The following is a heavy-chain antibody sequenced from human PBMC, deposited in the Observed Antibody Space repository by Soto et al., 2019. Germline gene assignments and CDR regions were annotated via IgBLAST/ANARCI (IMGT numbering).Heavy chain of an antibody. Sequence: GGSLRLSCTASGFTFGDYAMSWFRQAPGKGPEWVGFIRSRAYGGTTEYAASVTGRFTISRDDSKNIAYLQMNSLKIEDTAVYYCTRDRGVYSSGGFNHEYSYGMDVWGQGTTVTVSS. CDR3: TRDRGVYSSGGFNHEYSYGMDV. CDR2: IRSRAYGGTT. J-gene: IGHJ6*02. CDR1: GFTFGDYA. V-gene: IGHV3-49*03. D-gene: IGHD6-19*01.